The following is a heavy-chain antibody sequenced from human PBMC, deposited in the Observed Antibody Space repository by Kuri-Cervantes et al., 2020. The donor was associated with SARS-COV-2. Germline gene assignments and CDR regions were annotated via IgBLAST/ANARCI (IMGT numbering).Heavy chain of an antibody. CDR1: GGSISSGGYY. D-gene: IGHD2-8*01. Sequence: SCTVSGGSISSGGYYWSWIRQPPGKGLEWIGYIYHSGSTYYNPSLKSRVTISVDRSKNQFSLKLSSVTAADTALYYCARDSYCINGVCLLGYWGQGTLVTVSS. J-gene: IGHJ4*02. V-gene: IGHV4-30-2*01. CDR2: IYHSGST. CDR3: ARDSYCINGVCLLGY.